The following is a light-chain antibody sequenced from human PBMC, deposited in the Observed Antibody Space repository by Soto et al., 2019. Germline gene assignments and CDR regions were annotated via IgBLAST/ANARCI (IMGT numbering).Light chain of an antibody. CDR2: RGS. J-gene: IGKJ2*01. V-gene: IGKV3D-20*01. CDR1: QTVDITS. CDR3: QAYGGSPDI. Sequence: EIVLTQSPATLSLSPGERATLSCESSQTVDITSLAWYQQKPGLAPRLLIYRGSTRATGIPDRFTGSGSGTDFTLTISSLEPEDFAVYYCQAYGGSPDIFGQGTKLEIK.